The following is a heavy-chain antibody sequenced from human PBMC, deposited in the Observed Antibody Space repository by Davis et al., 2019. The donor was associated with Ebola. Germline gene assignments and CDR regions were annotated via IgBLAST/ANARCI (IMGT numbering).Heavy chain of an antibody. CDR2: MNPNSGNT. CDR1: GYTFTSYD. Sequence: ASVKVSCTASGYTFTSYDINLVRQATGQGLEWMGWMNPNSGNTGYAQKFQGRVTITRDTSASTAYMELSSLRSEDMAVYYCARGNYGMDVWGQGTTVTVSS. CDR3: ARGNYGMDV. V-gene: IGHV1-8*01. J-gene: IGHJ6*02.